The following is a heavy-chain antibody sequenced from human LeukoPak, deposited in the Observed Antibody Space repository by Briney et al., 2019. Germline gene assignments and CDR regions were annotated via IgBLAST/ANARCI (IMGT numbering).Heavy chain of an antibody. V-gene: IGHV3-23*01. Sequence: GGSLRLSCAASGFTFSTYAMSWVRQAPGKGLEGVSAISGSGGRTYYADSVKGRFTISRDNSKNTLYLQMNSLRAEDTAVYCCAKEQSSLAAAGRGWFDHWGQGTLVTVSS. CDR1: GFTFSTYA. CDR2: ISGSGGRT. D-gene: IGHD6-13*01. J-gene: IGHJ5*02. CDR3: AKEQSSLAAAGRGWFDH.